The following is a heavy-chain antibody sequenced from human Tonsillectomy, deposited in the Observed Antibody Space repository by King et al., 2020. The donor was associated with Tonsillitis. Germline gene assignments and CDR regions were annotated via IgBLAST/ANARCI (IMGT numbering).Heavy chain of an antibody. CDR3: ARYVSGSFDY. D-gene: IGHD1-26*01. Sequence: LQLQESGPGVVKPSETLSLTCTVSGGSISTSDQYWAWIRQPPAKGLEWMGYMYNTGPTFYNPTLKSRITISGGTSANRFSLKLSSVTAADTAVYFCARYVSGSFDYWGQGALVTVSS. J-gene: IGHJ4*02. CDR1: GGSISTSDQY. CDR2: MYNTGPT. V-gene: IGHV4-39*01.